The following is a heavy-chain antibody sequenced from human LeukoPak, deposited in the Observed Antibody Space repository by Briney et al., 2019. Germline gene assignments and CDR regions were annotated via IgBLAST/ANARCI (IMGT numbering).Heavy chain of an antibody. CDR3: ARANNFDY. V-gene: IGHV3-74*01. D-gene: IGHD4/OR15-4a*01. J-gene: IGHJ4*02. CDR1: GFTFSSYG. Sequence: GGSLRLSCAASGFTFSSYGMHWVRQVPGKGLVWVSRMDFYGSTTDYADSVKGRFTISRDNAKNTLYLQMSSLRDEDTAVYYCARANNFDYWGQGTLVTVSS. CDR2: MDFYGSTT.